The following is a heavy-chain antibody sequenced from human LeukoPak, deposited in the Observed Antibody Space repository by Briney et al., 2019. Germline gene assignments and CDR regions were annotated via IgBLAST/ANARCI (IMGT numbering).Heavy chain of an antibody. D-gene: IGHD5-24*01. CDR2: VHHSGSY. Sequence: SETLSLTCSVAGYSSSGGDYLAWIPQPPGKGLEWIGSVHHSGSYFYNPSLKSRVTISFDTSKNQFSLNLKSVTAADTAVYFCSRAFNFDVPQDAFDIWGQGTRVTVSS. V-gene: IGHV4-38-2*02. CDR3: SRAFNFDVPQDAFDI. J-gene: IGHJ3*02. CDR1: GYSSSGGDY.